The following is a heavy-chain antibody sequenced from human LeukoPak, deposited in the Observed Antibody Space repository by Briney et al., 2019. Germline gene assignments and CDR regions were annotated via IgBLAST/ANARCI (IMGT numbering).Heavy chain of an antibody. CDR1: GGSISSGGYS. Sequence: SQTLSLTCAVSGGSISSGGYSWSWIRQPPGKGLEWIGYIYHSGSTYYNPSLKSRVTLSVDRSKNQFSLKLSSVTAADTAVYYCASSDYSNYPPRVDVWGQGTTVTVSS. CDR3: ASSDYSNYPPRVDV. CDR2: IYHSGST. D-gene: IGHD4-11*01. V-gene: IGHV4-30-2*01. J-gene: IGHJ6*02.